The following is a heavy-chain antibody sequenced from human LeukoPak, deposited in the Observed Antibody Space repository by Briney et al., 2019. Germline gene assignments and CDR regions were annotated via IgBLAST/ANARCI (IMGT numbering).Heavy chain of an antibody. J-gene: IGHJ4*02. CDR1: GGSISSSDSY. V-gene: IGHV4-39*01. CDR2: LYYSGST. D-gene: IGHD3-16*01. CDR3: VVMPGF. Sequence: SETLSLTCTVSGGSISSSDSYRGWIRQPPGKGLEWIGSLYYSGSTYYNPSLKSRVTVSVDTSKNQFSLKLSSVTAADTAVYYCVVMPGFWGQGTLVTVSS.